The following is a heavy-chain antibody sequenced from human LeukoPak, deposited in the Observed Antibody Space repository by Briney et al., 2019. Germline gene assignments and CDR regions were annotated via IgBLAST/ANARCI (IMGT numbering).Heavy chain of an antibody. CDR2: ISGSGGST. Sequence: PGGSLRLSCAAYGFTFSSYAMSWVRQAPGKGLEWVSAISGSGGSTYYADSVKGRFTISRDNSKNTLYPQMNSLRAEDTAVYYCAKRSRLRLGELLDYWGQGTLVTVSS. V-gene: IGHV3-23*01. CDR1: GFTFSSYA. J-gene: IGHJ4*02. CDR3: AKRSRLRLGELLDY. D-gene: IGHD3-16*01.